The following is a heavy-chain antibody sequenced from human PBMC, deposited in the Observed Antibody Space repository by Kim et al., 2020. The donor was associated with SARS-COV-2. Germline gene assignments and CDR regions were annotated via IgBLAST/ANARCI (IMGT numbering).Heavy chain of an antibody. D-gene: IGHD6-6*01. V-gene: IGHV5-51*01. CDR1: GYSFTSYW. Sequence: GESLKISCKGSGYSFTSYWIGWVRQMPGKGLEWMGIIYPGDSDTRYSPSFQGQVTISADKSISTAYLQWSSLKASDTAMYYCARFAALSKNPSFLNYYYYGMDVWGQGTTVTVSS. CDR2: IYPGDSDT. CDR3: ARFAALSKNPSFLNYYYYGMDV. J-gene: IGHJ6*02.